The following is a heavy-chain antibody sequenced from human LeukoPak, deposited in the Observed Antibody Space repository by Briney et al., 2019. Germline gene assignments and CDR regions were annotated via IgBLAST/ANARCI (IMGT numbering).Heavy chain of an antibody. D-gene: IGHD6-19*01. Sequence: GGSLRLSCAASGFTFNSYEMNWVRQAPGKGLEWVSYINSGGSAIYYADSVKGRFTISRDNSKNALYLQMNSLRAEDTAVYYCARRGAVDGHHLEYWGQGTLVTVSS. CDR1: GFTFNSYE. J-gene: IGHJ4*02. V-gene: IGHV3-48*03. CDR3: ARRGAVDGHHLEY. CDR2: INSGGSAI.